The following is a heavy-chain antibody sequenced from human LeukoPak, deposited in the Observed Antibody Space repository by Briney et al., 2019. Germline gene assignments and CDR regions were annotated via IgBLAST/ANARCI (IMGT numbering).Heavy chain of an antibody. J-gene: IGHJ4*02. V-gene: IGHV3-7*04. CDR1: GFTFSSYC. Sequence: GGSLRLSCAASGFTFSSYCMSWVRQAPGKGLEWVANIKQDGSEKYYVDSVKGRFTISRDNAKNSLYLQMNSLRAEDTAVYYCARDQGRIAAANDYWGQGTLVTVSS. D-gene: IGHD6-13*01. CDR2: IKQDGSEK. CDR3: ARDQGRIAAANDY.